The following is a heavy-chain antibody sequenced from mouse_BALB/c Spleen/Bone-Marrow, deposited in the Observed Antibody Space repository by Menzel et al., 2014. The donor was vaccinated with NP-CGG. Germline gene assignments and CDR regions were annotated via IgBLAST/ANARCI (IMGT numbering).Heavy chain of an antibody. CDR3: ARSNGYYAKDY. Sequence: ESGPDLVKPSQSLSLPCTVTGYSITSGYSWHWIRQFPGNKLEWMGYIHYSAGTNYNPSLKSRISTTRDTAKKQFFLQLKSVTNEDTATYYCARSNGYYAKDYGGQGTSVTVSS. V-gene: IGHV3-1*02. CDR1: GYSITSGYS. J-gene: IGHJ4*01. CDR2: IHYSAGT.